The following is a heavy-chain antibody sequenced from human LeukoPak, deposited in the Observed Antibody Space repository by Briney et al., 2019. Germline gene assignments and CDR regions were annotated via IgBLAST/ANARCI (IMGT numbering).Heavy chain of an antibody. CDR1: GGSISSGGYY. Sequence: SETLSLTCTVSGGSISSGGYYWSWIRQHPGKGLEWIGYIYYSGSTYYNPSLKSRVTISVDTSKNQFSLRLSSVTAADTAVYYCARGSYYGSGDYFDYWGQGTLVTVSS. J-gene: IGHJ4*02. CDR2: IYYSGST. V-gene: IGHV4-31*03. D-gene: IGHD3-10*01. CDR3: ARGSYYGSGDYFDY.